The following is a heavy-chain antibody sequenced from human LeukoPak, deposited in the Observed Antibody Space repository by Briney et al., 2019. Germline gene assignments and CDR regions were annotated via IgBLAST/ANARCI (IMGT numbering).Heavy chain of an antibody. J-gene: IGHJ4*02. CDR2: ISTLSGTI. V-gene: IGHV3-48*01. CDR3: ARQTGYCGVGTCYFEY. Sequence: GGSLRLSCAASGFTFSSYAMHWVRQAPAKGLEWVAYISTLSGTIFYADSVKGRFTISRDNAKNSLYLQVNSLRVEDTALYYCARQTGYCGVGTCYFEYWGQGTLVTVSS. CDR1: GFTFSSYA. D-gene: IGHD2-15*01.